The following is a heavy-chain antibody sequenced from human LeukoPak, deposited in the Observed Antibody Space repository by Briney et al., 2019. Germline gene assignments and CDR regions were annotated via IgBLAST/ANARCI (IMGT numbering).Heavy chain of an antibody. CDR2: ISSSGGTT. V-gene: IGHV3-23*01. Sequence: PGGSLRLSCSASGFTLRNYAMSWVRQAPGKGLEWVSGISSSGGTTYYADSVKGRFTISRDNSKNTLYLQVNSLRAEDTAVYYCAKPSSGWTSFDYWGQGTLVTVSS. CDR3: AKPSSGWTSFDY. J-gene: IGHJ4*02. D-gene: IGHD6-19*01. CDR1: GFTLRNYA.